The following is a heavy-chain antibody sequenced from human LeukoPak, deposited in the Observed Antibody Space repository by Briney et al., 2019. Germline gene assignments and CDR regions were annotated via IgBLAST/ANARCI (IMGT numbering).Heavy chain of an antibody. Sequence: GSLRLSCAASGFTFSSYWMSWVRQAPGKGLEWIGEMYHSGSAIYNPSLKSRVTISVDKSKNQFSLKLSSVTAADTAVYYCARDYYSLKTGRVRAFDIWGQGTMVTVSS. CDR2: MYHSGSA. CDR3: ARDYYSLKTGRVRAFDI. CDR1: GFTFSSYW. V-gene: IGHV4-4*02. J-gene: IGHJ3*02. D-gene: IGHD3-10*01.